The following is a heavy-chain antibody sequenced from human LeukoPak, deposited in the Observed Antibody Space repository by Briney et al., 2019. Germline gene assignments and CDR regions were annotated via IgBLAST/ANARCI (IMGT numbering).Heavy chain of an antibody. CDR3: AREEHNSYYYYYYMDV. D-gene: IGHD1/OR15-1a*01. Sequence: ASVKVSCKASGYTFTSYGISWVRQAPGQGLEWMGWISAYNGNTNYAQKLQGRVTMTTDTSTSTAYMELRSLRSDDTAVYYCAREEHNSYYYYYYMDVWGKGTTVTVSS. CDR1: GYTFTSYG. V-gene: IGHV1-18*01. J-gene: IGHJ6*03. CDR2: ISAYNGNT.